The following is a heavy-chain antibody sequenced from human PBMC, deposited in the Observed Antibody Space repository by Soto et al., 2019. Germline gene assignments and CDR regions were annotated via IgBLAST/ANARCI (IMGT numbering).Heavy chain of an antibody. D-gene: IGHD3-3*02. V-gene: IGHV1-8*01. CDR2: MNPNSGNT. CDR1: GYTFTSYD. CDR3: ARSIKQGNQPRWVDP. Sequence: ASVKVSCKASGYTFTSYDINWVRQATGQGFEYLGWMNPNSGNTGYVKKFQGRVTMTRDTSMSTAYMELSSLRSEDTAVYYCARSIKQGNQPRWVDPLGPGTLVTVSS. J-gene: IGHJ5*02.